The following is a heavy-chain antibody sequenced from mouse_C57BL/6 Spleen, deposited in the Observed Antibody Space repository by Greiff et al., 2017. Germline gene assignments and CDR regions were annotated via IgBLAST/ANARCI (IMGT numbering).Heavy chain of an antibody. V-gene: IGHV5-17*01. J-gene: IGHJ4*01. Sequence: DVKLVESGGGLVKPGGSLKLSCAASGFTFSDYGMHWVRQAPEKGLEWVAYISSGSSTIYYADTVKGRFTISRDNAKNTLFLQMTSLRSEDTAMYYCARALYGNYSYYYAMDYWGQGTSVTVSS. D-gene: IGHD2-1*01. CDR1: GFTFSDYG. CDR2: ISSGSSTI. CDR3: ARALYGNYSYYYAMDY.